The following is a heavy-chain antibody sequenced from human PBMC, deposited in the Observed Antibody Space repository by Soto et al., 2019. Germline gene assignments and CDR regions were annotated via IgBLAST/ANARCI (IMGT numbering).Heavy chain of an antibody. CDR1: GFTFSSYA. D-gene: IGHD6-19*01. CDR2: ISGSGGST. Sequence: GGSLRLSCAASGFTFSSYAMSWVRQAPGKGLEWVSAISGSGGSTYYADSVKGRFTISRDNSKNTLYLQMNSLRAEDTAVYYCATSGWTRNYYYYYYMDVWGKGTTVTVSS. CDR3: ATSGWTRNYYYYYYMDV. J-gene: IGHJ6*03. V-gene: IGHV3-23*01.